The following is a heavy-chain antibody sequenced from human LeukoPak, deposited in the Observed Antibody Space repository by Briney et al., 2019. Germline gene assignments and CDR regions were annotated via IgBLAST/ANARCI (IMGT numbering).Heavy chain of an antibody. J-gene: IGHJ4*02. V-gene: IGHV4-38-2*02. D-gene: IGHD3-22*01. CDR2: VYHTGST. CDR1: GDSLTSGFY. Sequence: SETLSLTCSVSGDSLTSGFYWGWIRKPPGKGLEWIGSVYHTGSTYYNPSLKSRVTILVDTSKNEFSLKLSSVTAADTAVYYCARTTHYDSSGPYYWGQGTLVTVSS. CDR3: ARTTHYDSSGPYY.